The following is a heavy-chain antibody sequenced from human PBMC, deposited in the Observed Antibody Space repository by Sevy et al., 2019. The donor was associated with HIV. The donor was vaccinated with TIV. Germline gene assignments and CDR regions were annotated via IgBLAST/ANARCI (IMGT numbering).Heavy chain of an antibody. CDR2: SSGTGSYI. CDR1: GFTFSSYT. J-gene: IGHJ4*02. CDR3: ARDHGYCSGGSCYSGGY. V-gene: IGHV3-21*06. D-gene: IGHD2-15*01. Sequence: LGGSLRLSCSASGFTFSSYTMIWVRQAPGRGLEWVSASSGTGSYIYYADSVKDRFTISRDNAKNLLYLQMNSLRAEDTAVYYCARDHGYCSGGSCYSGGYWGQGTLVTVSS.